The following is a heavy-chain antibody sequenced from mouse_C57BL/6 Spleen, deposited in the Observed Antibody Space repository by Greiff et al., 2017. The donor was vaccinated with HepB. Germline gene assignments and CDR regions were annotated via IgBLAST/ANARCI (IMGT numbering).Heavy chain of an antibody. V-gene: IGHV1-82*01. CDR3: AYGPYWYFDV. Sequence: QVQLQHSGPELVKPGASVKISCKASGYAFSSSWMNWVKQRPGKGLEWIGRIYPGDGDTNYNGKFKGKATLTADKSSSTAYMQLSSLTSEDSAVYFCAYGPYWYFDVWGTGTTVTVSS. CDR1: GYAFSSSW. D-gene: IGHD1-1*02. CDR2: IYPGDGDT. J-gene: IGHJ1*03.